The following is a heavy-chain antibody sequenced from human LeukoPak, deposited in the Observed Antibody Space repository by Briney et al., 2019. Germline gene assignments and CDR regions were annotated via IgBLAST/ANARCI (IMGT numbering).Heavy chain of an antibody. Sequence: GASVKVYCKASGYTFTSYDINWVRQATGQGLEWMGWMNPNSGNTGYAQKFQGRVTMTRNTSISTAYMELSSLRSEDTAVYYCAKVLHSGSYNLSSDAFDIWGQGTMVTVSS. CDR3: AKVLHSGSYNLSSDAFDI. CDR1: GYTFTSYD. CDR2: MNPNSGNT. D-gene: IGHD1-26*01. J-gene: IGHJ3*02. V-gene: IGHV1-8*01.